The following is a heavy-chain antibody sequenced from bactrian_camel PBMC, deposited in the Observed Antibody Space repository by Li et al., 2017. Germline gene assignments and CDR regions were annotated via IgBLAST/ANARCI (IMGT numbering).Heavy chain of an antibody. CDR2: IDSDGGP. CDR1: GYTRRQAC. Sequence: HVQLVESGGGSVQPGGSLRLSCVVSGYTRRQACMGWFRQAPGKEREGVATIDSDGGPTYADSAKGRFAISRDNAKSTLYLQMNSLTSEDTALYYCVTGKTVDYAIAPFGYWGQGTQVTVS. CDR3: VTGKTVDYAIAPFGY. V-gene: IGHV3S26*01. J-gene: IGHJ6*01. D-gene: IGHD4*01.